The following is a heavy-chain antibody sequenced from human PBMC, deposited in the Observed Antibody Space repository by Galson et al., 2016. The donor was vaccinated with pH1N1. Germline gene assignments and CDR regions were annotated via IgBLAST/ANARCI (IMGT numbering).Heavy chain of an antibody. CDR3: ARNMHLYCSSASCRVYYFDS. CDR2: IIPIFDTS. CDR1: RDTFSSYV. Sequence: SVKVSCKASRDTFSSYVFNWVRQAPGHGLEWMGGIIPIFDTSNYAQKFQGRVTITADKSTSTAYMELNSPRSEDTAMYYCARNMHLYCSSASCRVYYFDSWGQGTRVTVSS. J-gene: IGHJ4*02. D-gene: IGHD2-2*01. V-gene: IGHV1-69*06.